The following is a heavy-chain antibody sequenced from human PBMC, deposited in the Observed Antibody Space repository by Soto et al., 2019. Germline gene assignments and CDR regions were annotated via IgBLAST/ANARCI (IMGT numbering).Heavy chain of an antibody. CDR2: IYYSGST. CDR1: GGSVSSGSDY. D-gene: IGHD3-22*01. Sequence: SETLSLTCTVSGGSVSSGSDYWSCIRQPPGKGLEWIGYIYYSGSTNYNPSLKSRVTISVDTSKNQFSLKLSSVTAADTAVYYCASQKRYYYDSSGYPMAPFDYWGQGTLVTVSS. J-gene: IGHJ4*02. CDR3: ASQKRYYYDSSGYPMAPFDY. V-gene: IGHV4-61*01.